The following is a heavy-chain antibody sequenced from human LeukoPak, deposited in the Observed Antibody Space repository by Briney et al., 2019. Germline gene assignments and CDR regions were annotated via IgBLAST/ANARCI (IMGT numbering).Heavy chain of an antibody. D-gene: IGHD3-3*01. V-gene: IGHV4-59*08. J-gene: IGHJ4*02. CDR1: GGSISSYY. CDR2: IYYSGST. CDR3: ARRFSNDFWSGYSYYFDY. Sequence: SETLSLTCTVSGGSISSYYWSWVRQPPGKGLEWIGYIYYSGSTNYNPSLKSRVTISVDTSKNQFSLKLSSVTAADTAMYYCARRFSNDFWSGYSYYFDYWGRGTLVTVSS.